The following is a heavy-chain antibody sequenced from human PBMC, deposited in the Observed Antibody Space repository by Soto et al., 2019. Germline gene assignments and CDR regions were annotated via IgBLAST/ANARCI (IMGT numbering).Heavy chain of an antibody. CDR3: ARVSIEGVITAYYFDY. J-gene: IGHJ4*02. V-gene: IGHV3-30-3*01. Sequence: QVRLVESGGGVVQPGKSLRLSCAASGFTFSSYAMHWVRQAPGKGREWVAVISFDGSNNYYADSVKGRFTISRDNSKNTLHLQMNSLRAEDTALYYCARVSIEGVITAYYFDYWGQGTLVTVSS. CDR2: ISFDGSNN. CDR1: GFTFSSYA. D-gene: IGHD3-22*01.